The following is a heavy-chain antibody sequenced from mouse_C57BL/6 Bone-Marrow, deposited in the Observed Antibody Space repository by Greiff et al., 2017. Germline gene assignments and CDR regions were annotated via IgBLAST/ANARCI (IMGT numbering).Heavy chain of an antibody. CDR1: GYTFTTYP. V-gene: IGHV1-47*01. CDR3: ARVDYDYDGYFAV. J-gene: IGHJ1*03. D-gene: IGHD2-4*01. CDR2: FHTYNDDT. Sequence: VKLVESGAELVKPGASVKMSCKASGYTFTTYPIEWMKQTHGKSLEWIGNFHTYNDDTKYNEKFKGKATLTVEKSSSTVYLELSRLTSDDSAVYYCARVDYDYDGYFAVWGTGPTVPVSS.